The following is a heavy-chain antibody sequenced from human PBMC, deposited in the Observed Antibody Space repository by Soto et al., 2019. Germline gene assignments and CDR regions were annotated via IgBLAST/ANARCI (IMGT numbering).Heavy chain of an antibody. Sequence: ASVKVSCKASGYTFTSYGISWVRQAPGQGLEWMRWISAYNGNTNYTQKLQGRVTMTTDTSTSTAYMELRSLRSDDTAVYYCARRPYGDYERETFDIWGQGTMVTVSS. V-gene: IGHV1-18*01. CDR3: ARRPYGDYERETFDI. J-gene: IGHJ3*02. D-gene: IGHD4-17*01. CDR1: GYTFTSYG. CDR2: ISAYNGNT.